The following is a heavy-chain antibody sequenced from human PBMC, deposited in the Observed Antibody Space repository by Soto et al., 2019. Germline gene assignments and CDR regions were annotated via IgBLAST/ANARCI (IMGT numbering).Heavy chain of an antibody. CDR3: ARGEDAFFYYGLDV. Sequence: LSLTCTVSGGSITSSYWSWIRRPPRKGLEWIAYIYDTGISGYTPSTSYNPSLKSRVTMSVDTSKSQFSLKLTSVTAADTAVYYCARGEDAFFYYGLDVWGQGITVTVSS. J-gene: IGHJ6*02. CDR2: IYDTGISGYTPST. CDR1: GGSITSSY. V-gene: IGHV4-59*01.